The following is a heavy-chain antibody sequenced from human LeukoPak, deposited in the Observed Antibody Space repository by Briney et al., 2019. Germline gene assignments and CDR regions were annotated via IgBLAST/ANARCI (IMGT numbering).Heavy chain of an antibody. J-gene: IGHJ4*02. V-gene: IGHV1-2*02. Sequence: ASATLSFKAAGYTFTDYYLHWVRQAPGQGPEWMGWIDPNSGDTNFAQEFQGRVTMTRDTSISTAYMELSGMRSDDTAVYYCMRYRGVPQWGQGTWVTVSS. D-gene: IGHD1-14*01. CDR3: MRYRGVPQ. CDR2: IDPNSGDT. CDR1: GYTFTDYY.